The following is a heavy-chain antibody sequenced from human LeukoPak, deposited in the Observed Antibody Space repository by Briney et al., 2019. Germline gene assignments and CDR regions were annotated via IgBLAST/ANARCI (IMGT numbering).Heavy chain of an antibody. CDR1: GFTFSNYG. CDR2: ISYDGSNK. V-gene: IGHV3-30*03. D-gene: IGHD6-19*01. CDR3: ARDAYSSGWSHYYYYGMDV. J-gene: IGHJ6*02. Sequence: PGGSLRLSCAASGFTFSNYGMHWVRQAPGKGLEWVAVISYDGSNKYYADSVKGRFTISRDNSKNTLYLQMNSLRAEDTAVYYCARDAYSSGWSHYYYYGMDVWGQGTTVTVSS.